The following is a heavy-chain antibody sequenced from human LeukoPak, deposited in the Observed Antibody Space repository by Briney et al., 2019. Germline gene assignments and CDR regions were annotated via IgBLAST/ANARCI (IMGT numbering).Heavy chain of an antibody. CDR3: ARHGGVVCSGGSCRPFDAFDI. Sequence: PSETLSLTCTVSGVSISSYYWSWIRQPPGKGLEWIGYIYYSGSTNYNPSLKNRHTISVDASNYQFSLKLSSVTAADPAVYYCARHGGVVCSGGSCRPFDAFDIWGQGTMVTVSS. J-gene: IGHJ3*02. V-gene: IGHV4-59*08. CDR1: GVSISSYY. D-gene: IGHD2-15*01. CDR2: IYYSGST.